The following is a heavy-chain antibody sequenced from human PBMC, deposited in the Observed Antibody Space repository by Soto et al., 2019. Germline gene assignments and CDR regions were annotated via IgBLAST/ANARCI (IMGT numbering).Heavy chain of an antibody. CDR2: IDESGDS. CDR1: GGPIRSSSHY. V-gene: IGHV4-39*02. J-gene: IGHJ4*02. D-gene: IGHD1-1*01. CDR3: AREGGYVDY. Sequence: SETLSLTCTVSGGPIRSSSHYWGWIRQSPGTGLEWIGGIDESGDSYYNPSLKSRVTISVDTSKNQFSLKLISVTGADSAIYYCAREGGYVDYWGQGTLVTVSS.